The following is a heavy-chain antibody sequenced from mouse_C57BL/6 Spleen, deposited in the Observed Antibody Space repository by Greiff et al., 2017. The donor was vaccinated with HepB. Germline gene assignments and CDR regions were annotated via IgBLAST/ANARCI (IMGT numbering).Heavy chain of an antibody. J-gene: IGHJ1*03. D-gene: IGHD2-5*01. CDR3: ARGGYSNYPFWYFDV. CDR1: GYTFTSYW. CDR2: INPSNGGT. Sequence: QVHVKQPGTELVKPGASVKLSCKASGYTFTSYWMHWVKQRPGQGLEWIGNINPSNGGTNYNEKFKSKATLTVDKSSSTAYMQLSSLTSEDSAVYYCARGGYSNYPFWYFDVWGTGTTVTVSS. V-gene: IGHV1-53*01.